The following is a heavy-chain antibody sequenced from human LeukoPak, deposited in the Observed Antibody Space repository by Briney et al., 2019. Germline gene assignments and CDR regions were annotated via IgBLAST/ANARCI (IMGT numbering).Heavy chain of an antibody. CDR2: INHSGST. D-gene: IGHD3-10*01. V-gene: IGHV4-34*01. CDR3: ARGGVFSHDAFDI. Sequence: LETLSLTCAVYGGSFSGYYWSWIRQPPGKGLEWIGEINHSGSTNYNPSLKSRVTISVDTSKNQFSLELSSVTAADTAVYYCARGGVFSHDAFDIWGQGTMVTVSS. J-gene: IGHJ3*02. CDR1: GGSFSGYY.